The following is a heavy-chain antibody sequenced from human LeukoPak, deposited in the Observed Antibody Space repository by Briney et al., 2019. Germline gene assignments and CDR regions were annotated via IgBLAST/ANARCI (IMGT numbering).Heavy chain of an antibody. Sequence: SETLSLTCIVSGGSISSSSYYWGWIRQPPGKGLEWIGSIYYSGSTYYNPSPKSRVTISVDTSKNQFSLKLRSVTAADTAVYYCARDGEFYYDRSSYWGQGTLVTVSS. CDR1: GGSISSSSYY. CDR2: IYYSGST. J-gene: IGHJ4*02. V-gene: IGHV4-39*07. D-gene: IGHD3-22*01. CDR3: ARDGEFYYDRSSY.